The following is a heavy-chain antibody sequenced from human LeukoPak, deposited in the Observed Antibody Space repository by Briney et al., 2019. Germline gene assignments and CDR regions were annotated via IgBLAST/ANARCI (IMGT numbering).Heavy chain of an antibody. J-gene: IGHJ4*02. CDR1: GGSISSSSYY. D-gene: IGHD2/OR15-2a*01. Sequence: PSETLSLTCTVSGGSISSSSYYWGWIRQPPGKGLEWTGSIYYSGSTYYNPSLKSRVTISVDTSKNQFSLKLSSVTAADTAVYYCARGATSLSYFDSRGQGTLVTVSS. V-gene: IGHV4-39*01. CDR2: IYYSGST. CDR3: ARGATSLSYFDS.